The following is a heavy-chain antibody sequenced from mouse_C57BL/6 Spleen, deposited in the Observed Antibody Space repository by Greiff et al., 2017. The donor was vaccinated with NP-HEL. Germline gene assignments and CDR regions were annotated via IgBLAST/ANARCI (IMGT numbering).Heavy chain of an antibody. J-gene: IGHJ3*01. D-gene: IGHD1-1*01. V-gene: IGHV1-78*01. CDR3: ARENYYYGSSWFAY. Sequence: VQLQQSDAELVKPEASVKISCKVSGYTFTDHTIHWIKQRPEQGLGWIGYIYPRDGSTKYNEKFKGKATLTADKSSSPAYMQLNSLTSEDSAFYFCARENYYYGSSWFAYWGQGTLVTVSA. CDR1: GYTFTDHT. CDR2: IYPRDGST.